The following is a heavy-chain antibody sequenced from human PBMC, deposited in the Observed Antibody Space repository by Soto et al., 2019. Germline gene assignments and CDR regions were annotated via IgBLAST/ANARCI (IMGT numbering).Heavy chain of an antibody. CDR2: IDPRDSQT. CDR3: ARHGIDVWDYGMDV. V-gene: IGHV5-10-1*01. CDR1: GYTFTTFW. J-gene: IGHJ6*02. D-gene: IGHD1-20*01. Sequence: GESLKISCTGFGYTFTTFWISWVRQMPGKGLEWMGRIDPRDSQTNYSPSFQGHVTISADKSISTAYLQWSSLKASDTAMYYCARHGIDVWDYGMDVWGQGTTVTVSS.